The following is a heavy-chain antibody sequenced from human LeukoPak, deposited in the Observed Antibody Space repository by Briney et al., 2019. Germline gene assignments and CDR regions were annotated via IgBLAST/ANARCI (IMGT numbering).Heavy chain of an antibody. CDR2: IYTSGST. V-gene: IGHV4-4*09. CDR1: GGSISSYY. J-gene: IGHJ6*03. CDR3: ARHPYYYYMDV. Sequence: PSETLSLTCTVSGGSISSYYWSWIRQPPGKGLEWIGYIYTSGSTNYNPSLKSRVTISVDTSKNQFSLKLSSVTAADTAVYYCARHPYYYYMDVWGKGTTVTVSS.